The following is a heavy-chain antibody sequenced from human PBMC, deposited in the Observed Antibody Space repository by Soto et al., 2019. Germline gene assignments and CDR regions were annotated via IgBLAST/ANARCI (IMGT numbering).Heavy chain of an antibody. CDR3: ARSDRGRYNWFDP. V-gene: IGHV4-59*01. CDR1: GDSISSYY. Sequence: SETLSLTCTVSGDSISSYYWSWIRQPPGKGLEWIGYIYYSGSTNYNPSLKSRVTISVDTSKNQFSLKLSSVTAADTAVYYCARSDRGRYNWFDPWGQGTLVTVSS. CDR2: IYYSGST. D-gene: IGHD6-25*01. J-gene: IGHJ5*02.